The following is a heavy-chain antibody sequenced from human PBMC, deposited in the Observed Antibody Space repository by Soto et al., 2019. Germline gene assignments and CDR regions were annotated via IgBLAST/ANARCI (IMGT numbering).Heavy chain of an antibody. CDR3: ARVGGDYGDYVGWFDP. CDR2: IYHSGST. Sequence: QLQLQESGSGLVKPSQTLSLTCAVSGGSISSGGYSWSWIRQPPGKGLEWIGCIYHSGSTYYNPSLKSRVTISVDRSKTKSSLKRSSVTAADTAVSYCARVGGDYGDYVGWFDPWGQGTLVTDSS. V-gene: IGHV4-30-2*01. J-gene: IGHJ5*02. D-gene: IGHD4-17*01. CDR1: GGSISSGGYS.